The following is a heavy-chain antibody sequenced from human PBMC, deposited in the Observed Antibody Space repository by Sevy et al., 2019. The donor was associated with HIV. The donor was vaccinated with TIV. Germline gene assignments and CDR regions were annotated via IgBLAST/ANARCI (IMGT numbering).Heavy chain of an antibody. V-gene: IGHV3-43D*03. CDR1: GFTFDDYA. CDR3: AKDTGRTIAVADPISYGMDV. CDR2: ISWDGGST. Sequence: GSLRLSCAASGFTFDDYAMHWVRQAPGKGLEWVSLISWDGGSTYYADSVKGRFTISRDNSKNSLYLQMNSLRAEDTALYYCAKDTGRTIAVADPISYGMDVWGQGTTVTVSS. D-gene: IGHD6-19*01. J-gene: IGHJ6*02.